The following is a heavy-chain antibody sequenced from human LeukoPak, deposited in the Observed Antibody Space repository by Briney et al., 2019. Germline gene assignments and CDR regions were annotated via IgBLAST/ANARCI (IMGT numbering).Heavy chain of an antibody. Sequence: PSETPSLTCTVSGGSISSGDYYWSWIRQPPGKGLEWIGYIYYSGSTYYNPSLKSRVTISVDTSKNQFSLKLSSVTAADTAVYYCARGGWPRDRPSAPYYFDYWGQGTLVTVSS. J-gene: IGHJ4*02. CDR1: GGSISSGDYY. D-gene: IGHD3-22*01. CDR3: ARGGWPRDRPSAPYYFDY. V-gene: IGHV4-30-4*02. CDR2: IYYSGST.